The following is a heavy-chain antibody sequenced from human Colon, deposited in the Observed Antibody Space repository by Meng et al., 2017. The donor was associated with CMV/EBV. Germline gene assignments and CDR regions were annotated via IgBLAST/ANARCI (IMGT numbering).Heavy chain of an antibody. D-gene: IGHD2/OR15-2a*01. CDR3: ARAGLSLHNYLDY. CDR2: SGFRGGQI. CDR1: GFTFSQYD. V-gene: IGHV3-23*01. Sequence: GGSLRLSCVTSGFTFSQYDLSWVRQAPGKGLEWISHSGFRGGQIFYADSVKGRFTVSRDTSSSTLYLQMNSVRLEDTAVYYCARAGLSLHNYLDYWGQGTLVTVSS. J-gene: IGHJ4*02.